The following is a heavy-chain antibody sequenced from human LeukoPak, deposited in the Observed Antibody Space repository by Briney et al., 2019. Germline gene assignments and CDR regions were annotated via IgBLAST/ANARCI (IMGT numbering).Heavy chain of an antibody. Sequence: GGSLRLSCAASGFTFSNYAMTWVRQAPGKGLEWVSSISSSSSYIYYADSVRGRFTISRDNAKNSLYLQLNSLRAEDTAVYYCARGSDNYYYYQYMDVWGKGTTVTVSS. J-gene: IGHJ6*03. CDR2: ISSSSSYI. CDR1: GFTFSNYA. CDR3: ARGSDNYYYYQYMDV. V-gene: IGHV3-21*01. D-gene: IGHD3-9*01.